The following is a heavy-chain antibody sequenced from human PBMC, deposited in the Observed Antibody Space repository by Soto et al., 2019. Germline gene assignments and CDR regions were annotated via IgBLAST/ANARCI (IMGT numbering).Heavy chain of an antibody. CDR3: AREGSMVVMTDGFDF. J-gene: IGHJ4*02. Sequence: ASVKVSCKASGYTFTSYYMHWVRQAPGQGLEWMGIINPSGGSTNYAQKFQGRVTMTRDTSTSTVYMELTSLRSEDTAMFYCAREGSMVVMTDGFDFWGQGTLVTVSS. D-gene: IGHD2-21*02. CDR1: GYTFTSYY. V-gene: IGHV1-46*01. CDR2: INPSGGST.